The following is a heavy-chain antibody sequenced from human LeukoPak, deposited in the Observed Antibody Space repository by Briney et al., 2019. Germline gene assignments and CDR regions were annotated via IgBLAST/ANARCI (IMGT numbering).Heavy chain of an antibody. V-gene: IGHV1-69*13. CDR3: ARSGGLYCGGGSCYSDPAFDY. CDR1: GGTFSSYA. Sequence: SVTVSCKASGGTFSSYAISWVRQAPGQGLEWMGGIIPIFGTANYAQKFQGRVTITADESTSTAYMELSSLRSEDTAVYYCARSGGLYCGGGSCYSDPAFDYWGQGTLVTVSS. J-gene: IGHJ4*02. D-gene: IGHD2-15*01. CDR2: IIPIFGTA.